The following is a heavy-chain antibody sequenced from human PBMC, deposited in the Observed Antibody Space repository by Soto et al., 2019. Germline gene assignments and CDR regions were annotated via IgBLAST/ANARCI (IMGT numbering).Heavy chain of an antibody. CDR3: ATATSSSGWYFDY. CDR2: IWYDGSNK. J-gene: IGHJ4*02. CDR1: GFTFSSYG. D-gene: IGHD6-19*01. Sequence: QVQLVESGGGVVQPGRSLRLSCAASGFTFSSYGMHWVRQAPGKGLEWVAVIWYDGSNKYYADSVKGRFTISRDNSKNTLYLQMNSLRAEDTAVYYCATATSSSGWYFDYWDQGTLVTVSS. V-gene: IGHV3-33*01.